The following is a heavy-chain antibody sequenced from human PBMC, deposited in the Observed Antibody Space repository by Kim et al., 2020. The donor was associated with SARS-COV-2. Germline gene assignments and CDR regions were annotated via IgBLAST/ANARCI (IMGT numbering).Heavy chain of an antibody. CDR1: GFTFSNYW. V-gene: IGHV3-7*03. Sequence: GGSLRLSCAASGFTFSNYWMTWVRQAPGKGLEWVVNIKEDRSKTYYVDSVKGRFTISRDNAKNSLFLHMNSLRAEDTAVYYCARWGTGNLDYWGQGTLVTVSS. D-gene: IGHD1-1*01. CDR3: ARWGTGNLDY. CDR2: IKEDRSKT. J-gene: IGHJ4*02.